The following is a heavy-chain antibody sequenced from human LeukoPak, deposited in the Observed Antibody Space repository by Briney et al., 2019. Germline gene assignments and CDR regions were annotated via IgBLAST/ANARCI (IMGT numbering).Heavy chain of an antibody. Sequence: PSETLSLTCTVSGGSISSYYWSWIRQPPGKGLEWIGYIYYSGSTSYNPSLKSRVTILVDTSKNQFSLTLSSVTAADTAVYYCARHERDASLDHALDIWGQGTMVTVSS. CDR1: GGSISSYY. J-gene: IGHJ3*02. CDR3: ARHERDASLDHALDI. CDR2: IYYSGST. D-gene: IGHD5-24*01. V-gene: IGHV4-59*08.